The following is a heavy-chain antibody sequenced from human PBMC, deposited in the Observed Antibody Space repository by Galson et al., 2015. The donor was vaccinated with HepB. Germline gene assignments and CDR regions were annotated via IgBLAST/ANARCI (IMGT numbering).Heavy chain of an antibody. CDR2: ISYDGSNK. CDR1: GFTFSSYG. Sequence: SLRLSCAASGFTFSSYGMHWVRQAPGKGLEWVAVISYDGSNKYYADSVKGRFTISRDKSKNTLYLQMNSLRAEDTAVYYCAKSASPLGVGLSYFDYWGQGTLVTVSS. D-gene: IGHD2-15*01. J-gene: IGHJ4*02. V-gene: IGHV3-30*18. CDR3: AKSASPLGVGLSYFDY.